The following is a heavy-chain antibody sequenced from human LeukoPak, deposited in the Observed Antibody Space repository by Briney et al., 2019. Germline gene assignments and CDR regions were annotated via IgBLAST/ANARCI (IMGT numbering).Heavy chain of an antibody. J-gene: IGHJ4*02. V-gene: IGHV1-2*06. CDR1: GYTLTGYY. D-gene: IGHD5-18*01. CDR2: INPNSGGT. CDR3: ARELGEYSYGPLTY. Sequence: ASVKVSCKASGYTLTGYYMHWVRQAPGQGLEWVGRINPNSGGTNYAQKFQGRVTITRDASISTAYMELSRLRSDDTAVYYCARELGEYSYGPLTYWGQGTLVTVSS.